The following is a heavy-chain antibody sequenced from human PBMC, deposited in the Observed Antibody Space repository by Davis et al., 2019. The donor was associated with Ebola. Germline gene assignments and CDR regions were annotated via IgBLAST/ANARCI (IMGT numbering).Heavy chain of an antibody. V-gene: IGHV3-30*03. CDR1: GFTFSSYS. J-gene: IGHJ6*02. CDR2: ISYDGSNK. D-gene: IGHD6-19*01. CDR3: ARDAGQGSGFGMDV. Sequence: GESLKISCAASGFTFSSYSMNWVRQAPGKGLEWVAVISYDGSNKYYADSVKGRFTISRDNSKNTLYLQMNSLRAEDTAVYYCARDAGQGSGFGMDVWGQGTTVTVSS.